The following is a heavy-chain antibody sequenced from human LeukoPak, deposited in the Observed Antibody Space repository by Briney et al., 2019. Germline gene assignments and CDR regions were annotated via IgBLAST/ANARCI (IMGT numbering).Heavy chain of an antibody. V-gene: IGHV3-23*01. CDR3: AKEKWLRFDS. J-gene: IGHJ4*02. CDR1: GFTFSTYD. CDR2: ISGSDATT. D-gene: IGHD5-12*01. Sequence: GGSLRLSCAASGFTFSTYDINWVRQAPGKGLEWVSAISGSDATTYYADSVKGRFTISRDSSKNTVFLQMNNLRADDTAVYFCAKEKWLRFDSWGQGTLVTVSS.